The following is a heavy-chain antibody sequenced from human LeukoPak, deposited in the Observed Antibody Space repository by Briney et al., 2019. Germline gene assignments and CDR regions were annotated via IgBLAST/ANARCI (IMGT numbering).Heavy chain of an antibody. D-gene: IGHD3-3*01. CDR3: AKDITIFGVVPCFDY. CDR1: GFTFDDYA. V-gene: IGHV3-43D*04. Sequence: AGGSLRLSCAASGFTFDDYAMHWVRQAPGKGLEWVSLISWDGGSTYYADSVKGRFTISRDSSKNSLYLQMNSLRAEDTALYYCAKDITIFGVVPCFDYWGQGTLVTVSS. CDR2: ISWDGGST. J-gene: IGHJ4*02.